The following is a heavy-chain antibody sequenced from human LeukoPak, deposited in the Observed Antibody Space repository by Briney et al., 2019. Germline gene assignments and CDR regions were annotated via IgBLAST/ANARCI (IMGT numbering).Heavy chain of an antibody. D-gene: IGHD2-8*01. J-gene: IGHJ4*02. CDR2: ISSSSSYI. Sequence: GGSLRLSCAASGFTFSSYSMNWVRQAPGKGLEWVSSISSSSSYIYYADSVKGRFTISRDNAKNSLYLQMNSLRAEDTAVHYCARGYCTNGVCYRPYYFDYWGQGTLVTVSS. V-gene: IGHV3-21*01. CDR1: GFTFSSYS. CDR3: ARGYCTNGVCYRPYYFDY.